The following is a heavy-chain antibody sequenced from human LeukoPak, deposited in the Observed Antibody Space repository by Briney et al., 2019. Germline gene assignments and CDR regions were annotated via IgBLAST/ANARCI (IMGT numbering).Heavy chain of an antibody. CDR3: ATPGGSGDYPYPTYFNY. CDR2: FYSGGSA. D-gene: IGHD3-10*01. Sequence: GGSLRLSCSVSGFTVAANYMTWVRQAPGKGLEWVSVFYSGGSAYYADSVKGRFTISRDLSTNTLFLQMNSLRAEDTAVYYCATPGGSGDYPYPTYFNYWGQGTLITVSS. V-gene: IGHV3-53*01. J-gene: IGHJ4*02. CDR1: GFTVAANY.